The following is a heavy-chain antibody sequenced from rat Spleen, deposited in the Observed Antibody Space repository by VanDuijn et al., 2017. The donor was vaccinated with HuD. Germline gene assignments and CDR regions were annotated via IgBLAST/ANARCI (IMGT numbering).Heavy chain of an antibody. CDR3: GGGANWFAY. Sequence: QVQLKESGPGLVQPPQTLSLPCTVSGFSLSNNGLIWVRQPPGKGLEWMGIIWGNGGTDYNSAIKSRLSISRDTSKSQVFLKMNSLQTADSAMYFCGGGANWFAYWGQGTLVTVSS. CDR1: GFSLSNNG. V-gene: IGHV2S61*01. CDR2: IWGNGGT. J-gene: IGHJ3*01.